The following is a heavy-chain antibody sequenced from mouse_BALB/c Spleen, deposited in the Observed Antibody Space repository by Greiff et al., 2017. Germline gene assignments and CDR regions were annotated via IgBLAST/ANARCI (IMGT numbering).Heavy chain of an antibody. Sequence: VQLQQSGPELVKPGASVKISCKASGYSFTGYYMHWVKQSHVKSLEWIGRINPYNGATSYNQNFKDKASLTVDKSSSTAYMELHSLTSEDSAVYYCARGGLYYFDYWGQGTTLTVSS. CDR3: ARGGLYYFDY. J-gene: IGHJ2*01. V-gene: IGHV1-31*01. D-gene: IGHD3-3*01. CDR1: GYSFTGYY. CDR2: INPYNGAT.